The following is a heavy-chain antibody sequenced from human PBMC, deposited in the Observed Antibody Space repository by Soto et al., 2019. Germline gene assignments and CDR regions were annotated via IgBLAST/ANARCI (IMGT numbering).Heavy chain of an antibody. V-gene: IGHV3-23*01. CDR1: GFTFSSYA. J-gene: IGHJ4*02. CDR2: VSIGGST. CDR3: AKRRGAGGHFDY. Sequence: DVQLLESGGGLVQPEGSLRLSCAASGFTFSSYAMGWVRQGTGKGLEWVAVVSIGGSTHYADSVRGRFTISRDNSKNTLSLQMNSLTAEDTAVYFGAKRRGAGGHFDYWGQGALVTVSS. D-gene: IGHD2-15*01.